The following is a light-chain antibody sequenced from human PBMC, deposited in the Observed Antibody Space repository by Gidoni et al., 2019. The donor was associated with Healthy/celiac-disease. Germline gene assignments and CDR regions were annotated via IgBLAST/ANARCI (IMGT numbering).Light chain of an antibody. V-gene: IGKV3-11*01. CDR1: QSVSSY. CDR3: QRRSNWPPLT. J-gene: IGKJ4*01. CDR2: HAS. Sequence: NVFTQSPATPSLSPGERATLSCRASQSVSSYLAWSQQQPGQAPRLLIYHASNRATGIPARFSGSGSGTDFALAIRSLEPEDFAVYYCQRRSNWPPLTFGGGTKVEIK.